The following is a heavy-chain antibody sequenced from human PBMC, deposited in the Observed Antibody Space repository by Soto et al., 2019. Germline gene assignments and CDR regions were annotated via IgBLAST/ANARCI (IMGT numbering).Heavy chain of an antibody. V-gene: IGHV1-2*04. CDR3: ARGGAVAATPSAFDI. J-gene: IGHJ3*02. CDR2: INPNSGGT. D-gene: IGHD2-15*01. Sequence: AASVKVSCEASGYTFTGYYMHWVRQAPGQGLEWMGWINPNSGGTNYAQKFQGWVTMTRDTSISTAYMELSRLRSDDTAVYYCARGGAVAATPSAFDIWGQGTMVTVSS. CDR1: GYTFTGYY.